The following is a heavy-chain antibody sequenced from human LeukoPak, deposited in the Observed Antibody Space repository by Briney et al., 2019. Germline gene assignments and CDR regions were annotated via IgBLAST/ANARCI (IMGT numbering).Heavy chain of an antibody. CDR1: GFTFTSYS. CDR3: ARDGNDYGDSFYGLDV. J-gene: IGHJ6*02. CDR2: ISSTSHTI. D-gene: IGHD4-17*01. V-gene: IGHV3-48*02. Sequence: GGSLRLSCAASGFTFTSYSMSWVRQAPGKGLEGLSYISSTSHTIYYADSVKGRFTISRDNAKNSLYLQMNSLRDEDTAVYYCARDGNDYGDSFYGLDVWGQGTTVTVSS.